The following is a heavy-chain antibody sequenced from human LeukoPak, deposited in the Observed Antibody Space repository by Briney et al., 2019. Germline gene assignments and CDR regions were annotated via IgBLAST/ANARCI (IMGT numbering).Heavy chain of an antibody. CDR3: ATPHDATAYYYDSSGYFY. CDR2: IYPADSDT. Sequence: GESLKISCKGSGYIFSNYWIGWVRQMPGKGLEWMGIIYPADSDTRYSPSFQGQVTISADKPITTAYLQWSSLKASDTAMYYCATPHDATAYYYDSSGYFYWGQGTLVTVSS. D-gene: IGHD3-22*01. J-gene: IGHJ4*02. CDR1: GYIFSNYW. V-gene: IGHV5-51*01.